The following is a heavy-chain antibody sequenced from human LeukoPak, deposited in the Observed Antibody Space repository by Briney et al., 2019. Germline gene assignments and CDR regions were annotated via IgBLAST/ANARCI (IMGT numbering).Heavy chain of an antibody. Sequence: ASVKVSCKASGYTLTGYYMHWVRQAPGQGLERMGWINPNSGGTNYAQKFQGRVTMTRDTSISTAYMELSRLRSDDTAVYYCARHLRFLERGMDVWGKGTTVTVSS. CDR2: INPNSGGT. CDR3: ARHLRFLERGMDV. CDR1: GYTLTGYY. D-gene: IGHD3-3*01. J-gene: IGHJ6*04. V-gene: IGHV1-2*02.